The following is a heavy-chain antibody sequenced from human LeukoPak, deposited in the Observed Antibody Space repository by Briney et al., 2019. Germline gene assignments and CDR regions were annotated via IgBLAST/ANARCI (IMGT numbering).Heavy chain of an antibody. D-gene: IGHD4-23*01. CDR3: ARDPAGNFGGAAYYFDS. CDR2: IYYSGST. V-gene: IGHV4-61*08. Sequence: SETLSLTCTVSGGSISSAGYDWSWIRQHSGKGLEWIGYIYYSGSTQYNPSLKSRVTMSVETSKNQFSLSLTSVTAADTAVYYCARDPAGNFGGAAYYFDSWGPGTLVTVSA. CDR1: GGSISSAGYD. J-gene: IGHJ4*02.